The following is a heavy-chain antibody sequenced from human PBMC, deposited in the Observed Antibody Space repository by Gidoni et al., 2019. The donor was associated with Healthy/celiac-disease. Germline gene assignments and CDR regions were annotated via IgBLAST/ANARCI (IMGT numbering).Heavy chain of an antibody. J-gene: IGHJ3*02. Sequence: QVTLKESGPVLVKPTETPTLTCTVSGFSLSNARMGVSWLRQPPGKALEWLAHIFSNDEKSYSTSLKSRLTISKDTSKSQVVLTMTNMDPVNTATYYCARPYYYDNPGAFDIWGQGTMVTVSS. CDR3: ARPYYYDNPGAFDI. D-gene: IGHD3-22*01. CDR1: GFSLSNARMG. CDR2: IFSNDEK. V-gene: IGHV2-26*01.